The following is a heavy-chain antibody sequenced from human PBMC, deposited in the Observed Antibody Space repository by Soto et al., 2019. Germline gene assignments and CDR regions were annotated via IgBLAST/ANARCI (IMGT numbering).Heavy chain of an antibody. J-gene: IGHJ4*02. D-gene: IGHD5-18*01. Sequence: PGGSLRLSCAASGFTFSSYAMHWVRQAPGKGLEWVAVISYDGSNKYYADSVKGRFTISRDNSKNTLYLQMNSLRAEDTAVYYCARDRYSYGYDYFGYWGQGTLVTVSS. CDR1: GFTFSSYA. CDR3: ARDRYSYGYDYFGY. CDR2: ISYDGSNK. V-gene: IGHV3-30-3*01.